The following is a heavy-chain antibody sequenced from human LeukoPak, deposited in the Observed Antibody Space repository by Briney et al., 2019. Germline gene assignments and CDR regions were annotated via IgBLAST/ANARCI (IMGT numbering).Heavy chain of an antibody. V-gene: IGHV4-59*08. J-gene: IGHJ3*02. CDR3: ARLFEPAAFSDAFDI. CDR2: IYYSGST. Sequence: SETLSLTCTVSGGSISSYYWSWLRQPPGKGLEWLGYIYYSGSTNYNPSLKSRVTISVDTSKNQVSLKLSSVTAADTAVYYCARLFEPAAFSDAFDIWGQGTMVTVSS. D-gene: IGHD2-2*01. CDR1: GGSISSYY.